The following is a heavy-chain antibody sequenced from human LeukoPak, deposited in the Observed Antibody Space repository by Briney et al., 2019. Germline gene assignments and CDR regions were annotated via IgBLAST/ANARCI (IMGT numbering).Heavy chain of an antibody. CDR1: GGSISSYY. Sequence: SETLSLTCTGSGGSISSYYWSWLRQPPGKGLEWIGYIYYSGSTNYNPSLKSRVTISVDTSKNEFSLKLSSSTASDTAGYYWSRVTAEDYFDYWGQGTLVTVSS. J-gene: IGHJ4*02. CDR2: IYYSGST. V-gene: IGHV4-59*01. CDR3: SRVTAEDYFDY.